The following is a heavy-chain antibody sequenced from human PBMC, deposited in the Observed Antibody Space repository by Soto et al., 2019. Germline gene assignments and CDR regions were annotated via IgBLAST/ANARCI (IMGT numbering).Heavy chain of an antibody. Sequence: TLSLTCGVSSGSITSSNYWSWVRQPPGKGLEWIGEIYHSGRTHYNPSLKSRVTISVDKSMNQFSLRLTSVTAADTAVYYCARDRSSGGAYSRRWIDPWGQGLLVTVSS. J-gene: IGHJ5*02. V-gene: IGHV4-4*02. CDR1: SGSITSSNY. CDR2: IYHSGRT. D-gene: IGHD5-12*01. CDR3: ARDRSSGGAYSRRWIDP.